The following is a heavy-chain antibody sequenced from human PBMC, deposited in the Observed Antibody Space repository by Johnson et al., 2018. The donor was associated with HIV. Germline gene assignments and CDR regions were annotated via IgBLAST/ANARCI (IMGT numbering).Heavy chain of an antibody. V-gene: IGHV3-33*06. J-gene: IGHJ3*02. CDR1: GFTFSSYG. CDR3: AKGDYGDYYDSRHAFDI. Sequence: QVQLVESGGGVVQPGRSLRLSCAASGFTFSSYGMHWVRQAPGKGLEWVAVIWYDESNQYYADSVKGRFTISRDNSKNTLYLQMNSLRAEDTAVYYCAKGDYGDYYDSRHAFDIWDQGTMVTVSS. CDR2: IWYDESNQ. D-gene: IGHD3-22*01.